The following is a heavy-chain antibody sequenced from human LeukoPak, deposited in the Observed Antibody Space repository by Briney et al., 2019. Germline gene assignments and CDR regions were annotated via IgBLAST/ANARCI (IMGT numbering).Heavy chain of an antibody. D-gene: IGHD4-11*01. Sequence: GGSLRLSCAASGFTVSTNYMSWVRQAPGKGLEWVSVIYIGGSTHYADSVKGRSTISRDNSKNTLYRQMNSLRAEDTAVYYCARARLDYNNYFDYWGQGTLVTVSS. V-gene: IGHV3-66*02. CDR2: IYIGGST. J-gene: IGHJ4*02. CDR3: ARARLDYNNYFDY. CDR1: GFTVSTNY.